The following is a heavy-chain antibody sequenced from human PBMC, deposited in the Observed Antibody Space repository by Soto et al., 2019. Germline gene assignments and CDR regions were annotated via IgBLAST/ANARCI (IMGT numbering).Heavy chain of an antibody. D-gene: IGHD5-18*01. Sequence: GSLRLSCAASGFTFSSYGMHWVRQAPGKGLEWVAVIWYDGSNKYYADSVKGRSTISRDNSKNTLYLQMNSLRAEDTAVYYCARAIQLWSHFDYWGQGTLVTVSS. CDR2: IWYDGSNK. J-gene: IGHJ4*02. V-gene: IGHV3-33*01. CDR1: GFTFSSYG. CDR3: ARAIQLWSHFDY.